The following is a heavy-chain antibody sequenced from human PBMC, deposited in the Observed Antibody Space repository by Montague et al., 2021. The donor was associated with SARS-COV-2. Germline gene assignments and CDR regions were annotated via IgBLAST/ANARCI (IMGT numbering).Heavy chain of an antibody. CDR1: GFSFSNYQ. J-gene: IGHJ4*02. Sequence: SLRLSFAASGFSFSNYQMNWVRRGAGQGLDGSAYVSTSVAYNYPADSLAGRFIISRDNAKNSLYLQMSSLRAEDTAIYYCARASWIVATVPDYWGQGTLV. CDR2: VSTSVAYN. V-gene: IGHV3-21*01. CDR3: ARASWIVATVPDY. D-gene: IGHD5-12*01.